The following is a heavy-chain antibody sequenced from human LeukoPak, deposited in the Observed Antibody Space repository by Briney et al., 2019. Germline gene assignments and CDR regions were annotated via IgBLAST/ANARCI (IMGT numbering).Heavy chain of an antibody. Sequence: PGRSLRLSCAASGFTFSSYGMHWVRQAPGKGQEWVAVISYDGSNKYYADSVKGRFTISRDNSKNTLYLQMNSLRAEDTAVYYCAKSHSLEYRGYFDYWGQGTLVTVSS. CDR1: GFTFSSYG. CDR2: ISYDGSNK. CDR3: AKSHSLEYRGYFDY. V-gene: IGHV3-30*18. D-gene: IGHD2/OR15-2a*01. J-gene: IGHJ4*02.